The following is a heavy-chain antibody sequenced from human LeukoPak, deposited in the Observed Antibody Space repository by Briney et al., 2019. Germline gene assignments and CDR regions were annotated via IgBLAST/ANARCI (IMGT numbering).Heavy chain of an antibody. CDR2: IIPIFGTA. CDR1: GGTFSSYA. J-gene: IGHJ4*02. Sequence: ASVKVSCKASGGTFSSYAISWVRQAPGQGLEWMGGIIPIFGTANYAQKFQGRVTITADESTSTAYMELSSLRSEDTAVYYCAKVTTVTTFDYWGQGTLVTVSS. D-gene: IGHD4-11*01. CDR3: AKVTTVTTFDY. V-gene: IGHV1-69*01.